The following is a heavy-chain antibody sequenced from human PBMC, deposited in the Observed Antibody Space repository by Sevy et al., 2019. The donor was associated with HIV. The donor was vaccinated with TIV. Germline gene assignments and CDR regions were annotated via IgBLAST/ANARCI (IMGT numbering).Heavy chain of an antibody. D-gene: IGHD2-2*01. Sequence: ASVKVSCKASGYTFTGYYMHWVRQAPGQGLEWMGWINPNSGGTNYAQKFQGRVTMTRDTSISTAYMELSRLRSDDTAVYYCARVGGYCSSTSCYEYYFDYWGQGTLVTVSS. V-gene: IGHV1-2*02. CDR2: INPNSGGT. CDR3: ARVGGYCSSTSCYEYYFDY. J-gene: IGHJ4*02. CDR1: GYTFTGYY.